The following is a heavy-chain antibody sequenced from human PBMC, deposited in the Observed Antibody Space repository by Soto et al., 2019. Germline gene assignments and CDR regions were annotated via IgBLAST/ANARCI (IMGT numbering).Heavy chain of an antibody. J-gene: IGHJ5*02. D-gene: IGHD1-26*01. CDR2: HYSGGST. Sequence: PGGSLRRSCAISGFSVSSNYLCWVRQAPGKGLEWVSVHYSGGSTYYADSVQGRFTISRDKSNNTLYLQMRRVRAEDTAVYFCARHRHPRGTVGATSPLDPWGQGTQVTVSS. CDR3: ARHRHPRGTVGATSPLDP. CDR1: GFSVSSNY. V-gene: IGHV3-53*01.